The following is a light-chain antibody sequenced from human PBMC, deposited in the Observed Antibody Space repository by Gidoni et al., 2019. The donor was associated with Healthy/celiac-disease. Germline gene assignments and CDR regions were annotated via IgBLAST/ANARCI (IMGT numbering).Light chain of an antibody. J-gene: IGKJ1*01. V-gene: IGKV1-5*01. CDR2: DAS. CDR1: QSISSW. CDR3: QQYNSYSSWT. Sequence: DIQMTQSHSTLSASVGDRVTITCRASQSISSWLAWYQQKPGKAAKLLIYDASSLESGVPSRFSGSGSGTEFTLTISSLQPDDFATYYCQQYNSYSSWTFGQGTKVEIK.